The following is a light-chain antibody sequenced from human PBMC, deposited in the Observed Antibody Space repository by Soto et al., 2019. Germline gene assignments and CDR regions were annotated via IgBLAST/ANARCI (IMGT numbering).Light chain of an antibody. J-gene: IGLJ1*01. CDR2: EVS. CDR3: SSYTTSSTLYV. CDR1: SSDVGTYNY. Sequence: QSALTQPASVSGSPGQSITISCTGTSSDVGTYNYVSWYQQQPGKAPKLLIYEVSNRPSGISDRFSGSKSGNTASLTISGLQAEDEADYYCSSYTTSSTLYVFGTGTKVTVL. V-gene: IGLV2-14*01.